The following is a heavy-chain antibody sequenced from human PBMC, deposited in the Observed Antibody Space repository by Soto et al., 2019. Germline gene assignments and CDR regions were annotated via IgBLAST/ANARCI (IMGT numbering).Heavy chain of an antibody. Sequence: QVQLVESGGGVVQPGRSLRLSCAASGFSISSYSMHWVRQTPGKGLQWVAVVAYDGSYQHYADSVKGRFTISRDISKNTLFLEMDSLKPEDTAVYYCAKDHVNSGPSPDWFDPWSQGTLVTVSS. CDR1: GFSISSYS. J-gene: IGHJ5*02. CDR3: AKDHVNSGPSPDWFDP. D-gene: IGHD6-19*01. V-gene: IGHV3-30*18. CDR2: VAYDGSYQ.